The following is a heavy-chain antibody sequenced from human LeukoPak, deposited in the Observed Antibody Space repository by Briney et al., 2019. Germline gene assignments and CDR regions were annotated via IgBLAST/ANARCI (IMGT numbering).Heavy chain of an antibody. CDR3: ARDRSGYSEYYFDY. D-gene: IGHD5-12*01. J-gene: IGHJ4*02. CDR2: IYPSGST. CDR1: GGSTNTYC. Sequence: ETLSLTCTVSGGSTNTYCWSWFRQPAEKGLEWFGRIYPSGSTYYNPSLKSRVTISIDKSKNQFSLSLTSVTAADTAVYYCARDRSGYSEYYFDYWGQGSLVTVSS. V-gene: IGHV4-4*07.